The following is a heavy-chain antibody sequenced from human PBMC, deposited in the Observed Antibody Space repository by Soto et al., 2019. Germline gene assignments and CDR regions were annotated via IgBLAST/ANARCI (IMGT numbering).Heavy chain of an antibody. Sequence: EVQLVESGGGLVQPGGSLRLSCAASGFTFSNYEMNWVRQAPGKGLEWVSYISSSGSTIYYADSVKGRFTISRDNAKNSLYLQMNSLRAEDTAVYYCARYFPAYGMDIWGQGTTVTVSS. CDR2: ISSSGSTI. D-gene: IGHD3-9*01. J-gene: IGHJ6*02. CDR1: GFTFSNYE. V-gene: IGHV3-48*03. CDR3: ARYFPAYGMDI.